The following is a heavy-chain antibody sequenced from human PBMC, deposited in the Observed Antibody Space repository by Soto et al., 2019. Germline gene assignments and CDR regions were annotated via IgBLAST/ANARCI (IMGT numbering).Heavy chain of an antibody. D-gene: IGHD2-15*01. CDR3: ARGLHSMDL. CDR1: GFTFSDHY. V-gene: IGHV3-11*04. Sequence: QVQLVESGGGLAKPGGSLRLSCAASGFTFSDHYMTWIRQAPGKGLEWISYINPSGSTTDYADSVRGRFTISRDNAENSLYLQMSGLRAEDTDLYYCARGLHSMDLWGQGATVTVSS. J-gene: IGHJ6*02. CDR2: INPSGSTT.